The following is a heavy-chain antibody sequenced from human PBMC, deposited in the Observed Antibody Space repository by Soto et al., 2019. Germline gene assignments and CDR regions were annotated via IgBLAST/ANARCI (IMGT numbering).Heavy chain of an antibody. CDR3: ARGGHLPRPRVYFDY. Sequence: NPSETLSLTCAVYGGSFSGYYWSWIRQPPGKGLEWIGEINHSGSTNYNPSLKSRVTISVDTSKNQFSLKLSSVTAADTAVYYCARGGHLPRPRVYFDYWGQGTLVTVSS. J-gene: IGHJ4*02. CDR2: INHSGST. CDR1: GGSFSGYY. V-gene: IGHV4-34*01.